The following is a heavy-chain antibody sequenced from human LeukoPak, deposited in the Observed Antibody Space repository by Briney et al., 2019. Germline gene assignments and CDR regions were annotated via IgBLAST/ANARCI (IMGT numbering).Heavy chain of an antibody. CDR1: GFTFSSYA. D-gene: IGHD2-15*01. Sequence: GGSLRLSCAASGFTFSSYAMSWARQAPGKGLEWVGFIRSKAYGGTTEYAASVKGRFTISRDDSKSIAYLQMNSLKTEDTAVYYCTRGVEVVTYWGQGTLVTVSS. CDR3: TRGVEVVTY. J-gene: IGHJ4*02. V-gene: IGHV3-49*04. CDR2: IRSKAYGGTT.